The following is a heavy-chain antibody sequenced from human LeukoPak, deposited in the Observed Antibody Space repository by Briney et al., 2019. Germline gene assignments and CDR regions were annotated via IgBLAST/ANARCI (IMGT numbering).Heavy chain of an antibody. Sequence: SETLSLTCAVYGGSSSGYYWSWIRQPPGKGLEWIGEINHSGSTNYNASLKSQVSISIDTSKNQFSLRLTSVTAADTAVYYCARQTGSGLFILPGGQGTLVTVSS. V-gene: IGHV4-34*01. CDR3: ARQTGSGLFILP. CDR1: GGSSSGYY. D-gene: IGHD3/OR15-3a*01. CDR2: INHSGST. J-gene: IGHJ4*02.